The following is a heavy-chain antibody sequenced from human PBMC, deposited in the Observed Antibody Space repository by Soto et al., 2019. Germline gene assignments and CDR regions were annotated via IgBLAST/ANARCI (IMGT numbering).Heavy chain of an antibody. D-gene: IGHD2-21*02. J-gene: IGHJ6*02. CDR3: ARSLLRDCGNYYGMDV. CDR1: GYSFISYA. CDR2: INPGDGTR. V-gene: IGHV1-3*01. Sequence: QVQLVQSGAEVKKPGASVKVSCKASGYSFISYAIHRVRQAPGQRLVWMGWINPGDGTRKYSQNFQGRVPITSDTSANTSYMELSSLRSEDTAVYYCARSLLRDCGNYYGMDVWGQGTTVTVAS.